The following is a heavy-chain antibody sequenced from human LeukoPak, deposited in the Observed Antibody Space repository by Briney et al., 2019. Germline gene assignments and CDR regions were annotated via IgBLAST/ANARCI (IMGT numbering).Heavy chain of an antibody. CDR1: GYTFTGYY. D-gene: IGHD2-2*01. V-gene: IGHV1-2*02. CDR3: AREDQDIVVVPAAHYYYYYMDV. Sequence: ASVKVSCKASGYTFTGYYMHWVRQAPGQGLEWMGWINPNSGGTNYARKFQGRVTMTRDTSISTAYMELSRLRSDDTAVYYCAREDQDIVVVPAAHYYYYYMDVWGKGTTVTISS. J-gene: IGHJ6*03. CDR2: INPNSGGT.